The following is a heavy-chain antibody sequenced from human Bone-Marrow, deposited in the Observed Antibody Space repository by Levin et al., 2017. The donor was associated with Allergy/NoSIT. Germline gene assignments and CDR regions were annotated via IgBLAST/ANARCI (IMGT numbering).Heavy chain of an antibody. J-gene: IGHJ4*02. D-gene: IGHD6-13*01. CDR2: IKHDGSEK. CDR3: TSGGSTSSWYWGG. V-gene: IGHV3-7*01. CDR1: GFTFSRLW. Sequence: GGSLRLSCAASGFTFSRLWMTWVRQAPGKGLEWVANIKHDGSEKYYVDSVKGRFTISRDNSKNSLYLQMSSLRLEDTAVYYCTSGGSTSSWYWGGWGQGTLVTVSS.